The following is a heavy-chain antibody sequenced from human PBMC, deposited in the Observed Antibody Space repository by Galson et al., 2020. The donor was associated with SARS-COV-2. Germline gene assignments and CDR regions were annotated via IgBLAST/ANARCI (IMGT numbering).Heavy chain of an antibody. V-gene: IGHV3-21*01. CDR1: GFTFSGYT. CDR3: TRGGAPARITLVYFGY. CDR2: ISSGSNYM. J-gene: IGHJ4*02. D-gene: IGHD2-15*01. Sequence: GESLKISCVVSGFTFSGYTMNWVRQSPEKGLEWVSSISSGSNYMYYADSVKGRFTISRDNAKNSLYLQMNSLRAEDTAIYYCTRGGAPARITLVYFGYWGQGTLVTVSS.